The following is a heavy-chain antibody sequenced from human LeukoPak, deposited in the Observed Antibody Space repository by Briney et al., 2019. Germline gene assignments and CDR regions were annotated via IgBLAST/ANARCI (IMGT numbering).Heavy chain of an antibody. D-gene: IGHD6-6*01. CDR3: AKDLRCSSGQTS. CDR2: IKHDGSNQ. V-gene: IGHV3-30*02. CDR1: GFTFSNYA. J-gene: IGHJ4*02. Sequence: PGGSLRLSCAASGFTFSNYAMHWVRQAPGSGLEWVAFIKHDGSNQNYADSVKGRFTISRDNSKNTVYLQMNSLRAEDTAVYYCAKDLRCSSGQTSWGQGTLVTVSS.